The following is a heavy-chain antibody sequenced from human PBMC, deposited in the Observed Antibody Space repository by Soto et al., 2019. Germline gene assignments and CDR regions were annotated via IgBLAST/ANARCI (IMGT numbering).Heavy chain of an antibody. Sequence: GGSLRLSCAASGFTFSSYGMHWVRQAPGKGLEWVAVISYDGSNKYYADSVKGRFTISRDNSKNTLYLQMNSLRAEDTAVYYCAKDLALWFGELLAFDYWGQGTLVTVSS. CDR2: ISYDGSNK. V-gene: IGHV3-30*18. CDR1: GFTFSSYG. D-gene: IGHD3-10*01. CDR3: AKDLALWFGELLAFDY. J-gene: IGHJ4*02.